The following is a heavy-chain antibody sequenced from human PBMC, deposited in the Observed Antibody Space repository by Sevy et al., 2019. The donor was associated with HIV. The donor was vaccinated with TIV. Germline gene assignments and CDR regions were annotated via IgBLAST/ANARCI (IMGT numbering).Heavy chain of an antibody. CDR3: ARAESIAVRRFFDY. V-gene: IGHV4-59*01. CDR1: GGSISSYY. D-gene: IGHD6-6*01. Sequence: SETLSLTCTVSGGSISSYYWSWIRQPPGKGLEWIGYIYYSGSTNYNPSLKSRVTISVDTSKNQFSLKLSSVTAADTAVYYCARAESIAVRRFFDYWGPGTLVTVSS. J-gene: IGHJ4*02. CDR2: IYYSGST.